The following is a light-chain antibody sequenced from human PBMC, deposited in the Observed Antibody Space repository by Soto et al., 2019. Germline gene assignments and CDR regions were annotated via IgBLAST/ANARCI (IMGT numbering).Light chain of an antibody. J-gene: IGKJ4*01. CDR1: QGISSA. CDR3: RQFNSYPHT. Sequence: AIPLTQSPSSLSASVGDRVTITCRASQGISSALAWYQQKPGKAPKLLIYDASSLESGVPSRFSGSGSGTDFTLTISSLQPEDFSTYYCRQFNSYPHTFGGGTKVEIK. V-gene: IGKV1-13*02. CDR2: DAS.